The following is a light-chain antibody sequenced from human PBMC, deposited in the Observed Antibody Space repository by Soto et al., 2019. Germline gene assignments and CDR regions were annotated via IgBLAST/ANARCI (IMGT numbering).Light chain of an antibody. Sequence: EIVMTQSPATLSMSPGERVSISCSASQTVSNNLAWYQQKPGQAPRLLIYGASTRAIGVAARFSGSGSGTEFTLTITSLQSEDFAVYYCQQYHKWPPFTFGGGTVVEIK. V-gene: IGKV3-15*01. CDR2: GAS. CDR1: QTVSNN. J-gene: IGKJ4*01. CDR3: QQYHKWPPFT.